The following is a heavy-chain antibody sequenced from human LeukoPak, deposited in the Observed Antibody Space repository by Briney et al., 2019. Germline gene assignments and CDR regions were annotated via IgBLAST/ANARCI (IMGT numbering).Heavy chain of an antibody. CDR1: GYTLTELS. Sequence: GASVKVSCKVSGYTLTELSMHWVRQAPGKGLEWMGGFDPEDGETIYAQKFQGRVTMTEDTSTDTAYMELSSLRSEDTAVYYCASGEIAAAGIGYWGQGTLVTVSS. CDR3: ASGEIAAAGIGY. D-gene: IGHD6-13*01. CDR2: FDPEDGET. V-gene: IGHV1-24*01. J-gene: IGHJ4*02.